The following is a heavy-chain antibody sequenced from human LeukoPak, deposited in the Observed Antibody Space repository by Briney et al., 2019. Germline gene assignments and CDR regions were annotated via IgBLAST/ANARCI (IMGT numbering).Heavy chain of an antibody. CDR2: THSSGNT. D-gene: IGHD3-3*01. CDR1: GDSVSGYY. V-gene: IGHV4-59*02. Sequence: SETLSLTCGVSGDSVSGYYWSWIRRPPEKGLEWIGYTHSSGNTNYSPSLKSRLALSVDTSKNQFSLNLNSVTAADTAVYYCARGVRFSALDPWGQGTLVTVSS. J-gene: IGHJ5*02. CDR3: ARGVRFSALDP.